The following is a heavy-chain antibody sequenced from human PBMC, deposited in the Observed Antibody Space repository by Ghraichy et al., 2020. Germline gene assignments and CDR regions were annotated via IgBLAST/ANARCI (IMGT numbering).Heavy chain of an antibody. CDR2: INPNSGGT. Sequence: ASVKVSCKASGYTFTGYYMHWVRQAPGQGLEWMGRINPNSGGTNYAQKFQGRVTMTRDTSISTAYMELSRLRSDDTAVYYCAREGVKASGLSSPRDPHFDYWGQGTLVTVSS. D-gene: IGHD3-10*01. CDR1: GYTFTGYY. V-gene: IGHV1-2*06. CDR3: AREGVKASGLSSPRDPHFDY. J-gene: IGHJ4*02.